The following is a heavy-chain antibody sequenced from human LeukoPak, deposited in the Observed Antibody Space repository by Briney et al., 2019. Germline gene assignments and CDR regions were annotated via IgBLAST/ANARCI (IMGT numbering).Heavy chain of an antibody. D-gene: IGHD3-10*01. CDR1: GFTVSSNY. CDR3: AREKKSNITMVRGVKGGWFDP. V-gene: IGHV3-66*02. CDR2: IHSDDTT. J-gene: IGHJ5*02. Sequence: GGSLRLSCAASGFTVSSNYMSWVRQAPGKGLEWVSVIHSDDTTYYADSVKGRFTISRDDSKNTLYLQMNSLRPEDMAVYYCAREKKSNITMVRGVKGGWFDPWGQGTLVTVSS.